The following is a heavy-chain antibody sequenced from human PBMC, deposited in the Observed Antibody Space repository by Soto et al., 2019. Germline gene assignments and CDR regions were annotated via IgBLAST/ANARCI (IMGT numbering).Heavy chain of an antibody. J-gene: IGHJ3*02. CDR3: AKGAFLNYYGSGSRDAFDI. CDR1: GFTFSSYA. V-gene: IGHV3-23*01. Sequence: PGGSLRLSCAASGFTFSSYAMSWVRQAPGKGLEWVSAISGSGGSTYYADSVKGRFTISRVNSKNTLYLQMNSLRAEDTAVYYCAKGAFLNYYGSGSRDAFDIWSQGTMVTVS. CDR2: ISGSGGST. D-gene: IGHD3-10*01.